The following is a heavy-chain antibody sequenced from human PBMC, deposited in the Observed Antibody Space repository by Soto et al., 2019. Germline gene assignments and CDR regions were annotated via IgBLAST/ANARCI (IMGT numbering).Heavy chain of an antibody. CDR3: ARSRYSGSYFFDY. V-gene: IGHV4-30-4*01. J-gene: IGHJ4*02. D-gene: IGHD1-26*01. CDR1: GGSISSGDYY. CDR2: IHYSGST. Sequence: SETLSLTCTVSGGSISSGDYYWSWIRQPPGKGLECIAYIHYSGSTYYNPSLKSRVTISVDTSKNQFSLKLSSVTAADTAVYYCARSRYSGSYFFDYWGQGILVTVSS.